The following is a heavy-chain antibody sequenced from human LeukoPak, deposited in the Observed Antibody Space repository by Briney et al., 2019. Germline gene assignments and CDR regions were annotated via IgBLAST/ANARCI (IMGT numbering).Heavy chain of an antibody. CDR3: ARSSGTGTFSY. V-gene: IGHV4-39*02. D-gene: IGHD6-25*01. CDR1: GDSISRSTYY. CDR2: VYYGRSP. J-gene: IGHJ4*02. Sequence: SETLSLTGTVSGDSISRSTYYWAWIRQPPGKGLEWIGSVYYGRSPYFNPSLESRATISVDTSKNHFSLKMSSVTAADTAVYYCARSSGTGTFSYWGQGTLVTVSS.